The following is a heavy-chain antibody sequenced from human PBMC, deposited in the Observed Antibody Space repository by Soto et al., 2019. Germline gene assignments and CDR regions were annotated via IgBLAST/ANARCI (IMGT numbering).Heavy chain of an antibody. CDR1: GFIFSSSA. J-gene: IGHJ4*02. CDR3: EKESASGWV. Sequence: ESGGGLVQPGGSLRLSCAGSGFIFSSSAMSWVRQAPGKGLEWVSAISGSGGATFYADSVKGRFTVSRDNSKSTLYVQMHSLRAEDTAVYYCEKESASGWVWGQGTVVTVSS. D-gene: IGHD6-19*01. CDR2: ISGSGGAT. V-gene: IGHV3-23*01.